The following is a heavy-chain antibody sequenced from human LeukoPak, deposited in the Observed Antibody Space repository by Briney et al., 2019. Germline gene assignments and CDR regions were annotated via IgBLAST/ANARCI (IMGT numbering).Heavy chain of an antibody. Sequence: GSSVKVSCKASGGSFTNYAVSWLRQAPGHGLEWMGAIVPMFTTSDYAQKFRDRVTITADESTSTAYMELRSLRSDDTAVYYCARDPGVDTAMVVPYFDYWGQGTLVTVSS. CDR1: GGSFTNYA. V-gene: IGHV1-69*01. J-gene: IGHJ4*02. CDR2: IVPMFTTS. D-gene: IGHD5-18*01. CDR3: ARDPGVDTAMVVPYFDY.